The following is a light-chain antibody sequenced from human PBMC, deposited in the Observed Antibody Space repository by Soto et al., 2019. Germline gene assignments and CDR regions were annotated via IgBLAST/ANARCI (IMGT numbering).Light chain of an antibody. CDR1: SSDVGTHGS. Sequence: QSALTQPPSASGSPGQSVTISCTGTSSDVGTHGSVSWYQQHADKAPKLMIYDVTKRPSGVPDRFSGSKSANTASLTVSGLQAEDEDDYYCMCYSGGNSWVFGGGTKLTVL. CDR3: MCYSGGNSWV. V-gene: IGLV2-8*01. J-gene: IGLJ3*02. CDR2: DVT.